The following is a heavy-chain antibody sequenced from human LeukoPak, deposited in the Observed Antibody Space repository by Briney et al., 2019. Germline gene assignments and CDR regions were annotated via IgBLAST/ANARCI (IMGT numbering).Heavy chain of an antibody. V-gene: IGHV4-34*01. CDR1: GGSFSGYY. J-gene: IGHJ4*02. Sequence: SETLSLTCAVYGGSFSGYYWSWICQPPGKGLEWIGEINHSGSTNYNPSLKSRVTISVDTSKNQFSLKLSSVTAADTAVYYCARGDYDILTGYPRPFDYWGQGTLVTVSS. CDR2: INHSGST. D-gene: IGHD3-9*01. CDR3: ARGDYDILTGYPRPFDY.